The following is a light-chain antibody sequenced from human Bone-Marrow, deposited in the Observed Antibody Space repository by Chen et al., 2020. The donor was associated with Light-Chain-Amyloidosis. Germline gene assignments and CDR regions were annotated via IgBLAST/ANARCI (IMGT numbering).Light chain of an antibody. V-gene: IGLV2-14*01. CDR3: SSFKSSSSYV. CDR2: AVR. J-gene: IGLJ1*01. Sequence: QSALTQPASVSGSPGQSITISCTGTSVDVGTYNYVSWYQQHPGKAPKVMIYAVRNRPSGVSNRFSGAKSGNTASLTISGLQAEDEADYYCSSFKSSSSYVFGPGTKVTVL. CDR1: SVDVGTYNY.